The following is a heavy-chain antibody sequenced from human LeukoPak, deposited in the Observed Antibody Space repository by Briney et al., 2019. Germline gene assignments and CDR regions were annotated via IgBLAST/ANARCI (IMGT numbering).Heavy chain of an antibody. V-gene: IGHV3-66*02. CDR3: ARAEQLLLDY. CDR2: IYSGGST. D-gene: IGHD6-6*01. J-gene: IGHJ4*02. CDR1: GFTFSSNY. Sequence: GGSLRLSCAASGFTFSSNYMSWVRQAPGKGLEWVSVIYSGGSTYYTDSVKGRFTISRDNSKNTLYLQMNSLRVEDTAVYYCARAEQLLLDYWGQGTLVTVSS.